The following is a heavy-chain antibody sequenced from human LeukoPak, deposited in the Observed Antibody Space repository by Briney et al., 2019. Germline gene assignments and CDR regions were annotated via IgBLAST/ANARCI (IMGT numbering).Heavy chain of an antibody. D-gene: IGHD6-19*01. J-gene: IGHJ6*03. V-gene: IGHV1-18*01. Sequence: ASVKVSCKASGYTFTSHGITWVRQAPGQGLEWMGWISAYNGNTNYAHKFQGRVTMTTDTSTRTAYMELRSLRSDDTAVYYCARSLPDSSGWWYYYYYMDVWGKGTTVTVSS. CDR1: GYTFTSHG. CDR3: ARSLPDSSGWWYYYYYMDV. CDR2: ISAYNGNT.